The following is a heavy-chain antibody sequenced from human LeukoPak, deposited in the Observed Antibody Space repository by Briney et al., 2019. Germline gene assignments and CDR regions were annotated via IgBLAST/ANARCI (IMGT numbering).Heavy chain of an antibody. CDR2: ISSNGGST. J-gene: IGHJ5*02. V-gene: IGHV3-64*01. Sequence: PGGSLRLSCAASGFTFSSYAMHWVRQAPGKGLEYVSAISSNGGSTYYANSVKGRFTISRDNSKDTLYLQMNSLRAEDTAVYYCAKTDGDYPDNWFDPWGQGTLVTVSS. CDR1: GFTFSSYA. CDR3: AKTDGDYPDNWFDP. D-gene: IGHD4-17*01.